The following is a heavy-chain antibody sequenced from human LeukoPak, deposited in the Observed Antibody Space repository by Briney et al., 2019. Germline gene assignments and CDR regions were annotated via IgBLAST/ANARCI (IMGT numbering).Heavy chain of an antibody. Sequence: PGGSLRLSCGASGLTNYMSWVRQAPERGLEWVSSIYSSGSTYYADSVRGRFTISRDKTKNTLFLLMNSLRVEDTAVYYCARDLLEPEMAAWGLGTLVTVSS. CDR2: IYSSGST. CDR1: GLTNY. D-gene: IGHD5-24*01. CDR3: ARDLLEPEMAA. J-gene: IGHJ5*02. V-gene: IGHV3-53*01.